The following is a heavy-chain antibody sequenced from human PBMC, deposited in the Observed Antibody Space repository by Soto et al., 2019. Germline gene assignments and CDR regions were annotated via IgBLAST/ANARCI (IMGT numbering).Heavy chain of an antibody. Sequence: SGPTLVNPTQTLTLTCTFSGFSLSTSGVGVGWIRQPPGKALEWLALIYWDDDKRSSPSLKSRLTITKDTPKNQVVLTMTNMDPVDTATYYCAHSHYDTTGWYFDYWGQGTLVTVSS. CDR1: GFSLSTSGVG. CDR2: IYWDDDK. CDR3: AHSHYDTTGWYFDY. V-gene: IGHV2-5*02. J-gene: IGHJ4*02. D-gene: IGHD3-22*01.